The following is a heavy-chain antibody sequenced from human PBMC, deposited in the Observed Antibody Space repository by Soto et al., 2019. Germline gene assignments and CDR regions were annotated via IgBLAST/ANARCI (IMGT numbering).Heavy chain of an antibody. CDR2: INPAGGTT. CDR1: GYSFTSTY. Sequence: QVQLVQSGAEVKKPGASVRISCRASGYSFTSTYVHWVRQAPGQGPEWMGIINPAGGTTYYAQTFQGTLTIARATSTAPVFMDLNDLTSEDTAVYFCALKVVTYYDNCGQGTLLTVSS. CDR3: ALKVVTYYDN. V-gene: IGHV1-46*01. D-gene: IGHD2-21*02. J-gene: IGHJ4*02.